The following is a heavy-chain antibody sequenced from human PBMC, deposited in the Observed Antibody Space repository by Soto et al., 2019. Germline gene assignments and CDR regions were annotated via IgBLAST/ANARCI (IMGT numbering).Heavy chain of an antibody. CDR1: GFTFSSYA. Sequence: GGSLRLSCAASGFTFSSYAMSWVRQAPGKGLEWVSAISGSGGSTYSADSVKGRFTISRDNSKNTLYLQMNSLRAEDKAVYYCEKYKIPCEWFWECFPFDYWGQGTLVIVSS. CDR2: ISGSGGST. J-gene: IGHJ4*02. V-gene: IGHV3-23*01. CDR3: EKYKIPCEWFWECFPFDY. D-gene: IGHD3-10*01.